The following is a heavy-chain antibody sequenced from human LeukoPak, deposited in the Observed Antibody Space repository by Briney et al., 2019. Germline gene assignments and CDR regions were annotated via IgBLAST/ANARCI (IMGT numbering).Heavy chain of an antibody. D-gene: IGHD3-10*01. V-gene: IGHV3-53*01. CDR1: GFTVSSNY. CDR3: AKDPRYYGSGSYSDY. Sequence: GGSLRLSCAASGFTVSSNYMSWVRQAPGKGPEWVSVIYSGGTTYYADSVKGRFTISRDNSNNTLYLQMNSLRAEDTAVYYCAKDPRYYGSGSYSDYWGQGTLVTVSS. J-gene: IGHJ4*02. CDR2: IYSGGTT.